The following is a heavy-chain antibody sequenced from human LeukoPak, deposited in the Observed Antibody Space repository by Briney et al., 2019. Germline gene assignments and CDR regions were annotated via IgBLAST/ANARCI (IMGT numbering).Heavy chain of an antibody. J-gene: IGHJ4*02. CDR1: GYTFTSYY. CDR3: ARGTYYYDSSGYKIDY. CDR2: INPSSGRT. Sequence: ASVKVSCKASGYTFTSYYMNWVRQAPGQGLEWMGIINPSSGRTTYAQKFQGRVTITADESTSTAYMELSSLRSEDMAVYYCARGTYYYDSSGYKIDYWGQGTLVTVSS. V-gene: IGHV1-46*01. D-gene: IGHD3-22*01.